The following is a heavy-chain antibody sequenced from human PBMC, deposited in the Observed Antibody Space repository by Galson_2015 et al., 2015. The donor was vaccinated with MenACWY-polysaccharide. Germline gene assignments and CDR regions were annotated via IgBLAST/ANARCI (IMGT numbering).Heavy chain of an antibody. V-gene: IGHV3-7*01. CDR3: ARGHYGMDV. CDR2: IKKDGSEK. CDR1: GFTFKNYW. J-gene: IGHJ6*02. Sequence: SLRLSCAVSGFTFKNYWMSWVRQAPGKGLEWVANIKKDGSEKYCVDSVKGRFTISRDNARNSLYLQMNGLRAEDTAVYYRARGHYGMDVWGQGTTVTVS.